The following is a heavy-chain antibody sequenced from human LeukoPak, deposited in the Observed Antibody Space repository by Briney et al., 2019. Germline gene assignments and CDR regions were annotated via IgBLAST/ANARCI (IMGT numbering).Heavy chain of an antibody. D-gene: IGHD3-10*01. Sequence: PSETLSLTCAVSGYSFSSGYYWGWIRQPPGKGLGWIGSISHSGSTYYNPSLQSRVTISVDTSKNRFSLKLSSVTAADTAVYYCATVLLWFGEFIPGAFDIWGQGTMVTVSS. CDR3: ATVLLWFGEFIPGAFDI. V-gene: IGHV4-38-2*01. J-gene: IGHJ3*02. CDR2: ISHSGST. CDR1: GYSFSSGYY.